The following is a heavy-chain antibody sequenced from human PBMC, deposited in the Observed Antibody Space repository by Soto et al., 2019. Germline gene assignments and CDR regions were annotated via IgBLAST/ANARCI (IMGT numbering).Heavy chain of an antibody. J-gene: IGHJ5*02. V-gene: IGHV1-69*06. CDR3: ARDLGLSVGVPS. CDR2: IIPIFGTA. CDR1: GGTFSSYA. D-gene: IGHD3-16*01. Sequence: SVKVSCKASGGTFSSYAISWVRQAPGQGLEWMGGIIPIFGTANYAQKFQGRVTITADKSTSTAYMELSSLRSGDTAVYYCARDLGLSVGVPSWGQGTLVTVSS.